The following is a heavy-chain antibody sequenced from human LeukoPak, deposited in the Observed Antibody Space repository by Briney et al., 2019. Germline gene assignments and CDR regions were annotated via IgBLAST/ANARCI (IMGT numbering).Heavy chain of an antibody. D-gene: IGHD2-2*01. V-gene: IGHV1-2*02. CDR3: ARDSGGQLLFSITTYYFDY. CDR2: INPNSGGT. J-gene: IGHJ4*02. Sequence: ASVKVSCKASGYTFTGYYMHWVRQAPGQGLEWMGWINPNSGGTNYAQKFQGRVTMTRDTSISTAYMELGRLRSDGTAVYYCARDSGGQLLFSITTYYFDYWGQGTLVTVSS. CDR1: GYTFTGYY.